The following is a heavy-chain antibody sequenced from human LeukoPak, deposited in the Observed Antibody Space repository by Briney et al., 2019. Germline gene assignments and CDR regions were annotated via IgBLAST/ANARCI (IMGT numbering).Heavy chain of an antibody. CDR1: GHTFIGYY. CDR2: INPNSGGT. J-gene: IGHJ4*02. CDR3: ARGLGKAVARDLFDY. Sequence: ASVKVSCKASGHTFIGYYMHWVRQAPGQGLEWMGWINPNSGGTNYAQKFQGRVTMTRDTSISTAYMELSRLRSDDTAVYYCARGLGKAVARDLFDYWGQGTLVTVSS. D-gene: IGHD6-19*01. V-gene: IGHV1-2*02.